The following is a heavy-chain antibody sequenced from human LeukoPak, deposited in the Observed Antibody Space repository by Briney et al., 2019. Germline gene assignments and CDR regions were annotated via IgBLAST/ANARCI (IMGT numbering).Heavy chain of an antibody. CDR3: ARGDYGDPDPSWYFDL. CDR2: ISSTSSTI. V-gene: IGHV3-11*04. CDR1: GFTFSDYY. Sequence: GGSLRLSCAASGFTFSDYYMSWIRQAPGKGLEWVSYISSTSSTIYYAGSVKGRFSISRDNAEKSLYLLMNSLRAEDTAVYYCARGDYGDPDPSWYFDLWGRGTQVTVSS. J-gene: IGHJ2*01. D-gene: IGHD4/OR15-4a*01.